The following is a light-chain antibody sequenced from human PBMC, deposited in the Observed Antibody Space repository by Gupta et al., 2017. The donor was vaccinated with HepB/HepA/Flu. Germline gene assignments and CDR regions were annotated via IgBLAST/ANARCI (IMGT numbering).Light chain of an antibody. CDR1: RSVYRN. CDR2: GAS. Sequence: EIVMTQSPATLSGSPGARATLSCRASRSVYRNLAWYQHKPGQAPRLVISGASSRATGIPARFSGSGSGTEFTLTVDSLQSEDFAVYYCQQYYNWPPLTFGGGTKVEI. V-gene: IGKV3-15*01. J-gene: IGKJ4*01. CDR3: QQYYNWPPLT.